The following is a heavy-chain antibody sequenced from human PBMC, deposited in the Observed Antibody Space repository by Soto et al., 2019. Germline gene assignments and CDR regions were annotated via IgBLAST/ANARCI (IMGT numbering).Heavy chain of an antibody. CDR2: IIPIFGTA. CDR1: GGTFSSYA. CDR3: ARGAYYYDSSGYYTPYY. D-gene: IGHD3-22*01. J-gene: IGHJ4*02. Sequence: SVKVSCTASGGTFSSYAISWVRQAPGQGLEWMGGIIPIFGTANYAQKFQGRVTITADESTSTAYMELSSLRSEDTAVYYCARGAYYYDSSGYYTPYYWGQGTLVTVSS. V-gene: IGHV1-69*13.